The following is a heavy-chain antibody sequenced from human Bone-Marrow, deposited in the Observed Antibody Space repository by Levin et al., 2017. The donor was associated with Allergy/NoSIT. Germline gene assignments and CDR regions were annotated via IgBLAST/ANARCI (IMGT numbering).Heavy chain of an antibody. V-gene: IGHV1-18*01. CDR2: ISAYNGNT. D-gene: IGHD3-22*01. CDR1: GYTFTSYG. J-gene: IGHJ5*02. CDR3: ARDPAGYDSSGYYENWFDP. Sequence: ASVKVSCKASGYTFTSYGISWVRQAPGQGLEWMGWISAYNGNTNYAQKLQGRVTMTTDTSTSTAYMELRSLRSDDTAVYYCARDPAGYDSSGYYENWFDPWGQGTRVTVSS.